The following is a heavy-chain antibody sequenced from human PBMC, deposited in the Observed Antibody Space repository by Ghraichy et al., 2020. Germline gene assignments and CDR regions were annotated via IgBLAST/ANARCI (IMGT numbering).Heavy chain of an antibody. Sequence: GGSLRLSCSASGFTFSSYAMHWVRQAPGNGLEYVSAISSNGGSTYYADSVKGRFTISRDNSKNTLYLQMSSLRAEDTAVYYCVKDRVAGVAGTLDYWGQGTLVTVSS. CDR3: VKDRVAGVAGTLDY. CDR1: GFTFSSYA. D-gene: IGHD6-19*01. CDR2: ISSNGGST. V-gene: IGHV3-64D*06. J-gene: IGHJ4*02.